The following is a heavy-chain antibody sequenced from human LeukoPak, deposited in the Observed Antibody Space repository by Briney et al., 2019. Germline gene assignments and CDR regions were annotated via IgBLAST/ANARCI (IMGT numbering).Heavy chain of an antibody. J-gene: IGHJ4*02. Sequence: SETLSLTCTISGGSISSSIYNWGWIRQSPGKGLEWIGSIYYTGITNYNPSLKSRVTISVDTSKNQFSLRLSSVTAADTSVYYCARDGDYVYFDYWGQGTLVTVSS. V-gene: IGHV4-39*02. CDR2: IYYTGIT. CDR1: GGSISSSIYN. CDR3: ARDGDYVYFDY. D-gene: IGHD4-17*01.